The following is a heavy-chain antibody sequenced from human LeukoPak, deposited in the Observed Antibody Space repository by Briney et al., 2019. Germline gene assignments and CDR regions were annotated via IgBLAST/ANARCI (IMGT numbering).Heavy chain of an antibody. V-gene: IGHV3-30-3*01. Sequence: GGSLRLSCAASGFTFSSYAMHWVRQAPGKGLEWVAVISYDGSNKYCADSVKGRFTISRDNSKNTLYLQMDSLRAEDTAVYYCARDGHDAFDIWGQGTMVTVSS. CDR1: GFTFSSYA. CDR2: ISYDGSNK. J-gene: IGHJ3*02. CDR3: ARDGHDAFDI.